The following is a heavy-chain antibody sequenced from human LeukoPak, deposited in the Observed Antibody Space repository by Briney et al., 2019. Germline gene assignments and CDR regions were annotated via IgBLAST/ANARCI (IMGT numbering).Heavy chain of an antibody. CDR3: AKHYMGSSYNHGLDC. J-gene: IGHJ4*02. CDR1: GGSISSSSYY. D-gene: IGHD3-10*01. Sequence: SETLSLTCTVSGGSISSSSYYWGWIRQPPGKGLEWIGSIYYSGTTYYNPSLKSRVTISVDTSKNQFSLKLSSVTAADTALYYCAKHYMGSSYNHGLDCWGQGTLVAVSS. CDR2: IYYSGTT. V-gene: IGHV4-39*01.